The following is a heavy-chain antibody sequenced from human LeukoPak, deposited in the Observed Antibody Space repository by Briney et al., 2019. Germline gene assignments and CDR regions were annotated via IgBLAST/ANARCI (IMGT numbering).Heavy chain of an antibody. CDR2: IKEDGSDK. J-gene: IGHJ4*02. V-gene: IGHV3-7*01. Sequence: GGSLRLSCAASGFSFSSYWMTWVRQAPGKGLEWVANIKEDGSDKYYVDSVKGRFTISRDNAKNSLYLQMNSLRVEDTAVYYCARDYFDHWGQGTLVTVSS. CDR1: GFSFSSYW. CDR3: ARDYFDH.